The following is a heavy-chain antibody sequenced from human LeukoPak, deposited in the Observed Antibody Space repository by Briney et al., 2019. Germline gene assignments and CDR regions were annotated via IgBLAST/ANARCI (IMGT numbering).Heavy chain of an antibody. CDR3: ARYGSGKTVDY. J-gene: IGHJ4*02. CDR2: IWYDGSNK. CDR1: GFTFRNYG. Sequence: GGSLRLYCAASGFTFRNYGIHWVRQAPGKGLEWVAVIWYDGSNKYYADSVQGRFTISRDNSKNMLDLEMNSLRDEDTAVYYCARYGSGKTVDYWGQGTLVTVSS. V-gene: IGHV3-33*01. D-gene: IGHD3-10*01.